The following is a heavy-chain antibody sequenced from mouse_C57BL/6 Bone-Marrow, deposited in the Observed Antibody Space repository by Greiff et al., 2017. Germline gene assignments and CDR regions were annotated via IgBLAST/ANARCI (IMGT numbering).Heavy chain of an antibody. CDR2: ISACGSYT. V-gene: IGHV5-4*01. Sequence: EVQLVESGGGLVKPGGSLKLSCAASGFTFSSYAMSWVRQTPEKGLEWVATISACGSYTYYPDNVKGRVTISRDNAKNTLYMQRSHLKSEDTAMYDCARALYGSSYQFAYWGQGTLVTVSA. CDR3: ARALYGSSYQFAY. J-gene: IGHJ3*01. CDR1: GFTFSSYA. D-gene: IGHD1-1*01.